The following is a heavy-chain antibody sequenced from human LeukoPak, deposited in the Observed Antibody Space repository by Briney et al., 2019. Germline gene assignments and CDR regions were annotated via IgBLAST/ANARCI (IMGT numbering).Heavy chain of an antibody. CDR3: AREYSAFDY. Sequence: SETLSLTCTVSGDPISSYSNYKWSWIRQPPGKGLEWIGYIYYHGSTNYNPSLKSRVTFSVDTSKNQFSLKLSSVTAADTAANYCAREYSAFDYWGQGSLVTVSS. J-gene: IGHJ4*02. CDR2: IYYHGST. D-gene: IGHD6-13*01. V-gene: IGHV4-61*01. CDR1: GDPISSYSNYK.